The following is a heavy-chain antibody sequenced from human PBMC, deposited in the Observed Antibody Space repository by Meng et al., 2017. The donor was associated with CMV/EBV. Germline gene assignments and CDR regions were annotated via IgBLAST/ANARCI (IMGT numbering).Heavy chain of an antibody. CDR1: GFTFSSYS. V-gene: IGHV3-48*04. D-gene: IGHD3-10*01. CDR3: AREHISMVRGYGMDV. J-gene: IGHJ6*02. Sequence: GGSLRLSCAASGFTFSSYSMNWVRQAPGKGLEWVAYISTSGVTIYYADSVRGRFTISRDNAKKSLYLQMNSLRAEDTAVYYCAREHISMVRGYGMDVWGQGTTVTVSS. CDR2: ISTSGVTI.